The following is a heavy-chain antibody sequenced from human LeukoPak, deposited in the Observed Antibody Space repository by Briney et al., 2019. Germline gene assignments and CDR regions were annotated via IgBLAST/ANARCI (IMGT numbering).Heavy chain of an antibody. CDR3: ARAPAGSSKYEY. J-gene: IGHJ4*02. CDR2: IYATGST. V-gene: IGHV4-4*07. D-gene: IGHD6-13*01. CDR1: GGSISSYS. Sequence: SETLSLTCSVSGGSISSYSWTWIRQPAGKGLEWIGRIYATGSTNFNPSLKSRVTISVDTSKSQFSLNLSSVTAADTAVYYCARAPAGSSKYEYWGQGILVTVSS.